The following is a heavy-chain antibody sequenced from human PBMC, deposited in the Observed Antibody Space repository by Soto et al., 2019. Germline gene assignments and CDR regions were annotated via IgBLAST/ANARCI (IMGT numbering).Heavy chain of an antibody. CDR2: IYSGGST. CDR3: ARVSSIESNDFPFDP. D-gene: IGHD3-3*01. CDR1: GFTVSSNY. V-gene: IGHV3-53*04. J-gene: IGHJ5*02. Sequence: GGSLRLSCAASGFTVSSNYMSWVRQAPGKGLEWVSVIYSGGSTYYADSVKGRFTISRHNSKNTLYLQMNSLRAEDTAVYYCARVSSIESNDFPFDPWGQGTLVTVSS.